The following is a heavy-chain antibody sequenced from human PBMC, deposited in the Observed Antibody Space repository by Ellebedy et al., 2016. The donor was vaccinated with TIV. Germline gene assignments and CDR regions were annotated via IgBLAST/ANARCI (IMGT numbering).Heavy chain of an antibody. CDR3: VALGGRPLDS. J-gene: IGHJ4*02. CDR2: LYHSGAT. V-gene: IGHV4-59*01. Sequence: MPSETLSLTCSVSNGPIDSYYWTWIRQSPVKGLEWIGYLYHSGATNCNPSLQSRVTLSVDTSKKQFSLNLRSVTAADSAVYYCVALGGRPLDSWGQGTPVTVSS. CDR1: NGPIDSYY. D-gene: IGHD3-10*01.